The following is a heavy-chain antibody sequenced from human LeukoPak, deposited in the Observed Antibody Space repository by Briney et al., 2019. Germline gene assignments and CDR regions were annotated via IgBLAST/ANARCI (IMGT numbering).Heavy chain of an antibody. Sequence: PSETLSLTCTVSSGSISRYYWSWIRQPPGKGLEWIGYIYYSGSTNYNPSLKSRVTISVDTSENQFSLNVSSVTAADTAVYYCARHNSGYDYPLDYWGQGTPVTVSS. CDR2: IYYSGST. V-gene: IGHV4-59*01. CDR3: ARHNSGYDYPLDY. CDR1: SGSISRYY. D-gene: IGHD5-12*01. J-gene: IGHJ4*02.